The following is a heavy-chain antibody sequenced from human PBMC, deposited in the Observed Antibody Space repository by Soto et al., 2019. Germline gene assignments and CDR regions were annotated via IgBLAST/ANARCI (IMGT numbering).Heavy chain of an antibody. CDR2: ISYSGST. CDR1: CGSINGYY. D-gene: IGHD3-16*01. V-gene: IGHV4-59*01. Sequence: SETLSLPCTVSCGSINGYYWSLLRQPQGKGLEWIGYISYSGSTNYNPSLKSRVTISVDTSKNQFSLKLSSVTAADTAVYYCARDWGGGTFDYWGQGTLVTVSS. CDR3: ARDWGGGTFDY. J-gene: IGHJ4*02.